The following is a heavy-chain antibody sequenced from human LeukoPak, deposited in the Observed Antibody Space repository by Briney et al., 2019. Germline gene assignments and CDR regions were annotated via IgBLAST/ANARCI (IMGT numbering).Heavy chain of an antibody. Sequence: GGSLRLSCTASGFTFSSYWMTWVRQAPGKGLEWVANIKQDGSDKYYVDSVRGRFTISRDNAKNSLYLQMNSLRAEDTALYYCARDRSTTMGTFDYWGQGTLVTVSS. J-gene: IGHJ4*02. CDR2: IKQDGSDK. V-gene: IGHV3-7*03. D-gene: IGHD4-23*01. CDR3: ARDRSTTMGTFDY. CDR1: GFTFSSYW.